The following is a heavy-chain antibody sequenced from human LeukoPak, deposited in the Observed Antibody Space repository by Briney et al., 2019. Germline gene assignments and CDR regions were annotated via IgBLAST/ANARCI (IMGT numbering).Heavy chain of an antibody. D-gene: IGHD5-18*01. Sequence: GGSLRLSCAASGFSVSSNHMSWVRQAPGKGLEWVSVIYSGGSTYYADSVKGRFTISRDNSKNTLYLQMNSLRAEDTAVYYCASTPGPAMVTGDDYWGQGTLVTVSS. V-gene: IGHV3-66*01. CDR3: ASTPGPAMVTGDDY. J-gene: IGHJ4*02. CDR2: IYSGGST. CDR1: GFSVSSNH.